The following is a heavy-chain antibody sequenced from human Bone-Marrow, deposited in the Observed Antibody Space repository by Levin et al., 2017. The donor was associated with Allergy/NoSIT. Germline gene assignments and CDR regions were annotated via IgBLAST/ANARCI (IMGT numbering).Heavy chain of an antibody. D-gene: IGHD6-19*01. J-gene: IGHJ4*02. Sequence: TAGGSLRLSCAASGFTFSDYYMSWIRQAPGKGLEWVSYISSSGSTIYYADSVKGRFTISRDNAKNSLYLQMNSLRAEDTAVYYCARSFYAVARHPAGYWGQGTLVTVSS. V-gene: IGHV3-11*01. CDR3: ARSFYAVARHPAGY. CDR2: ISSSGSTI. CDR1: GFTFSDYY.